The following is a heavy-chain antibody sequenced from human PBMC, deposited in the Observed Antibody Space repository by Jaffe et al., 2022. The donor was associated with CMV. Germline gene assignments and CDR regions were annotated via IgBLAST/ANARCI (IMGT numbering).Heavy chain of an antibody. CDR3: ARYTEERIGVYYYYYMDV. Sequence: EVQLVESGGGLVQPGGSLRLSCAASGFTFSSYAMHWVRQAPGKGLEYVSAISSNGGSTYYANSVKGRFTISRDNSKNTLYLQMGSLRAEDMAVYYCARYTEERIGVYYYYYMDVWGKGTTVTVSS. D-gene: IGHD3-16*01. CDR2: ISSNGGST. V-gene: IGHV3-64*01. J-gene: IGHJ6*03. CDR1: GFTFSSYA.